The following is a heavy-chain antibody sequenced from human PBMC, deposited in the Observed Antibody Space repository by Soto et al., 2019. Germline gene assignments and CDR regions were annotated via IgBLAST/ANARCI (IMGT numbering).Heavy chain of an antibody. V-gene: IGHV4-31*03. CDR2: IFYSGNT. Sequence: ASETLSLTCTVSGGSISSGDNFWSWIRQHPGKGLGWIGYIFYSGNTFYNPSLKSRLTISIDTSKNQFSLKLSSVTPADTAVYYCARDRPWPPNYHYYSMDVWGQGTAVTVSS. D-gene: IGHD1-1*01. J-gene: IGHJ6*02. CDR3: ARDRPWPPNYHYYSMDV. CDR1: GGSISSGDNF.